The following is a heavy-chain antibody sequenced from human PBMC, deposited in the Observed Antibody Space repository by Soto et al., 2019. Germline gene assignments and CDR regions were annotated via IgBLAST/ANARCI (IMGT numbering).Heavy chain of an antibody. D-gene: IGHD4-17*01. V-gene: IGHV3-74*01. CDR1: GLTFSSYW. Sequence: GGALRLSCAASGLTFSSYWMHWVRQAPGRGLVWVSRINSAGSSTSYADSVKGRFTISRDSAKNTLYLQMNSLRAEDTAVYYCALSHTATTDYWGQGTLGTVSS. CDR3: ALSHTATTDY. J-gene: IGHJ4*02. CDR2: INSAGSST.